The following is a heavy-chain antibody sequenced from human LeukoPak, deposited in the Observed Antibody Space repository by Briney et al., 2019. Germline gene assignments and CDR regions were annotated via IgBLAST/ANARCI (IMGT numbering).Heavy chain of an antibody. CDR3: ARVYHSSSWTHDAFDI. J-gene: IGHJ3*02. Sequence: GGSLRLSCAASGFTFSDYYMSWIRQAPGKGLEWVSYISSSGSTIYYADSVKGRFTISRDNAKNSLYLQMNSLRAEDTAVYYCARVYHSSSWTHDAFDIWGQGTMVTVSS. CDR2: ISSSGSTI. D-gene: IGHD6-13*01. V-gene: IGHV3-11*04. CDR1: GFTFSDYY.